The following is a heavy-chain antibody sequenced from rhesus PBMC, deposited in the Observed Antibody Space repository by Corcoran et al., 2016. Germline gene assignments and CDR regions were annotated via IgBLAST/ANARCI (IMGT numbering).Heavy chain of an antibody. CDR2: IYGSGSST. CDR3: ARVGGVGKYFEF. D-gene: IGHD1-44*02. V-gene: IGHV4-169*01. Sequence: QLQLQESGPGLVKPSETLSVTCAVSGGSISSSYWSWIRQAPGKGLEWIGYIYGSGSSTNYTPSLKCRVTRSVDTSKNQLSLKLSSVTTADTAVYYCARVGGVGKYFEFWGQGALVTVSS. J-gene: IGHJ1*01. CDR1: GGSISSSY.